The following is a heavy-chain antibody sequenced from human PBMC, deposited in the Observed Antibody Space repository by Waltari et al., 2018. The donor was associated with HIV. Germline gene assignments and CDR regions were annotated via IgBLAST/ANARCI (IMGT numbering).Heavy chain of an antibody. Sequence: VQLLESGGGLVQPGGSLRLSCTASPFTFHKYAMYWVRQTPGKGLEWVSFISGSGSNTYYADSVKGRFTISRDNSKSTFYLQMDGLRGEDTAMYYCAKGATLQQRTNWFDPWGPGTLVTVSS. J-gene: IGHJ5*01. V-gene: IGHV3-23*01. CDR2: ISGSGSNT. CDR1: PFTFHKYA. CDR3: AKGATLQQRTNWFDP.